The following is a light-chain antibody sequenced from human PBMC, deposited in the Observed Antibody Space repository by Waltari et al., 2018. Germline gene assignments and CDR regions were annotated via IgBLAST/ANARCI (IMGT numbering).Light chain of an antibody. CDR3: HSADISGFYRGI. Sequence: SFELTQPPSVSVSPGETARITCSGDALAKQFAYWYLQRPGQAPVLVIYKDSERRSGIPERVVGSSSGTTGTLIISGVQAEDEADYYCHSADISGFYRGIFGGGTNLTVL. CDR2: KDS. J-gene: IGLJ2*01. V-gene: IGLV3-25*03. CDR1: ALAKQF.